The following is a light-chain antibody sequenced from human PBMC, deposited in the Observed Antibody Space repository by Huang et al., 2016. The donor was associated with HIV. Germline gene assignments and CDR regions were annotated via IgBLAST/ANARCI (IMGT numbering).Light chain of an antibody. V-gene: IGKV3-15*01. CDR1: QSVSSN. Sequence: EIVMTQSPATLSASPGERATLSCRASQSVSSNLAWYQQKPGQAPRLLIYGASTRATGIPARFSGSGSGTEFTLTISSLQSEDFAVYYCQQNNNWPPLFTFGPGTKVDIE. J-gene: IGKJ3*01. CDR3: QQNNNWPPLFT. CDR2: GAS.